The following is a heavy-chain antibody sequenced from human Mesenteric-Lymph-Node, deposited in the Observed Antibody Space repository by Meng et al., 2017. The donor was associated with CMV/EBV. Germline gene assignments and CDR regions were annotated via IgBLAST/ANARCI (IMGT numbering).Heavy chain of an antibody. CDR3: ARDMTSTWYGGSDH. J-gene: IGHJ4*02. CDR2: INANTDDT. D-gene: IGHD6-13*01. V-gene: IGHV1-2*02. Sequence: YTFTGHYMHWVQQAPGQGLEWMGWINANTDDTNYAQKFQGRVTMTRDTSITTAYMELSSLTSDDAAVYYCARDMTSTWYGGSDHWGQGTLVTVSS. CDR1: YTFTGHY.